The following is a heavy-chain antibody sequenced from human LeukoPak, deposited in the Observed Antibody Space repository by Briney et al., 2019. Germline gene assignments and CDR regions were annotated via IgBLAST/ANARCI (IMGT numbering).Heavy chain of an antibody. CDR3: AGTCSGGSCDWFDP. J-gene: IGHJ5*02. Sequence: SETLSLTCTVSGGSISSYYWSWIRQPPGKGLEWIGYIYYSGGTNYNPSLKSRVTISVDMSKNQLSLKLSSVTVADTAVYYCAGTCSGGSCDWFDPWGQGTLVTVSS. CDR1: GGSISSYY. CDR2: IYYSGGT. D-gene: IGHD2-15*01. V-gene: IGHV4-59*01.